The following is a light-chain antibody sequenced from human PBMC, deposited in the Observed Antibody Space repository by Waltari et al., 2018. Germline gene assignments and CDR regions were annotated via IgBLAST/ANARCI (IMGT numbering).Light chain of an antibody. V-gene: IGKV1D-16*01. CDR2: QES. J-gene: IGKJ3*01. CDR1: QSISSW. Sequence: DIQMTQSPASLSASVGDTVTITCRASQSISSWLAWYQQKPGKAPKVLIYQESSLQSGVPSRFSGSGSGTLFTLIISSLQPEDFVTYYCLQYTSSPFTFGPGTKLDI. CDR3: LQYTSSPFT.